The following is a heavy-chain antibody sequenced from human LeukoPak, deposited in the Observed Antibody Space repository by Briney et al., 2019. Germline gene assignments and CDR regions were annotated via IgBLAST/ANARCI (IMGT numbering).Heavy chain of an antibody. D-gene: IGHD4-23*01. CDR1: AYTFTICG. V-gene: IGHV1-18*01. CDR2: ISAYNGNT. Sequence: ASVKVSFKASAYTFTICGISWVRHAPGQGLEWMGWISAYNGNTNYAQKLQGRVTMTTDTSTSTAYMELRSLKSDDTAMYYCARNHQTTVVNFDYWGQGTLVTVSS. J-gene: IGHJ4*02. CDR3: ARNHQTTVVNFDY.